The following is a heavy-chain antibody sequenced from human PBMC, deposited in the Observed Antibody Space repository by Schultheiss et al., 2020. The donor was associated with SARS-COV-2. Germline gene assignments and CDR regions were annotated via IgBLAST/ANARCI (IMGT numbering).Heavy chain of an antibody. Sequence: GSLRLSCAASGFTFSSYAMSWVRQAPGKGLEWVSAISGSGGSTYYADSVKGRFTISRDNSKNTLYLQMNSLRAEDTAVYYCARVPPIAVADLYYYGMDVWGQGTTVTVSS. V-gene: IGHV3-23*01. CDR3: ARVPPIAVADLYYYGMDV. D-gene: IGHD6-19*01. J-gene: IGHJ6*02. CDR1: GFTFSSYA. CDR2: ISGSGGST.